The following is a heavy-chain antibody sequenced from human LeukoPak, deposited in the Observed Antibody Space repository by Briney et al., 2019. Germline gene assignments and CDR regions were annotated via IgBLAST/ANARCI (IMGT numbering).Heavy chain of an antibody. J-gene: IGHJ5*02. Sequence: SETLSLTCAVYGGSFSGYYWSWIRQPPGKGLEWIGEINHSGSTNYNPSLKSRVTISVDTSKNQFSLKLSSVTAADTAVYYCAREWELLSWFDPWGQGTLVTVSS. CDR1: GGSFSGYY. CDR3: AREWELLSWFDP. V-gene: IGHV4-34*01. CDR2: INHSGST. D-gene: IGHD1-26*01.